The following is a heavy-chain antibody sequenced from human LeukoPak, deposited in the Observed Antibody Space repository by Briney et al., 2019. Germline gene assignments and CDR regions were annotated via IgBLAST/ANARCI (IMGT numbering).Heavy chain of an antibody. CDR1: GGTFSSYA. CDR3: ARADYDFWSGHEDIGVYGMDV. CDR2: IIPIFGTA. D-gene: IGHD3-3*01. Sequence: GASVKVSCKASGGTFSSYAISWVRQAPGQGLEWMGGIIPIFGTANYAQKFQGRVTITADESTSTAYMELSSLRSEDTAVHYCARADYDFWSGHEDIGVYGMDVWGQGTTVTVSS. V-gene: IGHV1-69*13. J-gene: IGHJ6*02.